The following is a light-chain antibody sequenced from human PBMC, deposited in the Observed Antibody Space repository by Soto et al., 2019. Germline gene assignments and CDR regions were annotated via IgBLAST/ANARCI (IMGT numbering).Light chain of an antibody. V-gene: IGKV1-5*01. Sequence: DIPITQSPSTLSASVGDRVPITHRASQSISSWLAWYQQKPGKAPKLLIYDASSLESGVPSRFSGSGSGTEFTLTIPSLQPDDFATYYCQQYNSYPWTFGQGTKVDIK. CDR2: DAS. CDR1: QSISSW. CDR3: QQYNSYPWT. J-gene: IGKJ1*01.